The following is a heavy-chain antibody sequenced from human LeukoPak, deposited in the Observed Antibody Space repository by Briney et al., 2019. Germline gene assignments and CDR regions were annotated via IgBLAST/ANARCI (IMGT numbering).Heavy chain of an antibody. J-gene: IGHJ4*02. D-gene: IGHD2-15*01. Sequence: GESLKISCKGSGYSFTNHWIGWVRQMPGKGLECMGIIQPGDSNTRYSPSFQGQVTISADKSISTAYLQWSSLKASDTAMYYCARRLGQGIFDYWGQGTLVTVSS. CDR2: IQPGDSNT. CDR3: ARRLGQGIFDY. CDR1: GYSFTNHW. V-gene: IGHV5-51*01.